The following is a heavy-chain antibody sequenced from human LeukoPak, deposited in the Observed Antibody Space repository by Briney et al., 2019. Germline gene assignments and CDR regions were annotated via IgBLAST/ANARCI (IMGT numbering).Heavy chain of an antibody. CDR3: ARQEADFWSGYSDY. D-gene: IGHD3-3*01. J-gene: IGHJ4*02. CDR2: IYYSGST. CDR1: GGSISGSSYY. V-gene: IGHV4-39*01. Sequence: PSETLSLTCTVSGGSISGSSYYWGWIRQLPGKGLEWIGSIYYSGSTYYNPSLKSRVTISVDTSKNQFSLKLSSVTAADTAVYYCARQEADFWSGYSDYWGQGTLVTVSS.